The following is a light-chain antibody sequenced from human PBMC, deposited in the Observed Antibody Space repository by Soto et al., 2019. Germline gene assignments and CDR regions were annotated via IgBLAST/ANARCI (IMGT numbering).Light chain of an antibody. J-gene: IGLJ1*01. CDR2: EVT. Sequence: QSVLTQPASVSGSPGQSITISCTGTISDVGAYNYVSWYQQHPGKAPKLMIYEVTNRPSGVSDRFSGSKSGNVASLTISWLQAEDEADYYCSSYTSSSTYVFGTGTKLTVL. V-gene: IGLV2-14*01. CDR1: ISDVGAYNY. CDR3: SSYTSSSTYV.